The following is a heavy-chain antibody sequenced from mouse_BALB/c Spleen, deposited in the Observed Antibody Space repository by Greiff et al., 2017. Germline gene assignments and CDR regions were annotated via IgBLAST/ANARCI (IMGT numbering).Heavy chain of an antibody. CDR2: IDPENGNT. J-gene: IGHJ2*01. CDR1: GFNIKDFH. Sequence: VQPQQSGAELVRPGAFVKLSRKASGFNIKDFHMHRVKPRPEQGLVWIGWIDPENGNTIYDPKFQGKASITADTSSNTAYLQLSSLTSEDTAVYYCARWGGSSDYWGQGTTLTVSS. CDR3: ARWGGSSDY. V-gene: IGHV14-1*02. D-gene: IGHD1-1*01.